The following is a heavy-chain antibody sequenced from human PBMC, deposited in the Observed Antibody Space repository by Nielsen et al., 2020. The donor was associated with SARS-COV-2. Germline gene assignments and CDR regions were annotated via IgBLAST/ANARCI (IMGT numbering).Heavy chain of an antibody. CDR3: ARRPKNYDFWSGYYMGNYYYYGMDV. CDR2: IDPSDSYT. D-gene: IGHD3-3*01. J-gene: IGHJ6*02. V-gene: IGHV5-10-1*01. CDR1: GYTFTTYG. Sequence: KVSCKASGYTFTTYGISWVRQMPGKGLEWMGRIDPSDSYTNYSPSFQGHVTISADKSISTAYLQWSSLKASDTAMYYCARRPKNYDFWSGYYMGNYYYYGMDVWGQGTTVTVSS.